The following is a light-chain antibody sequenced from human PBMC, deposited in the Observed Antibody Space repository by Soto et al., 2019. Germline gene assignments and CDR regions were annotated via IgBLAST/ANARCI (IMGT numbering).Light chain of an antibody. Sequence: QSALTQPRSVSGSPGQSVTVSCIGTSSDVGDYNSVSWYQQHPGKAPKLMIYDVSKRPSGVPDRFSGSKSGNTASLTVSGLQAEDEANYYCSSYAGSNVLFGGGTKVTV. CDR2: DVS. CDR1: SSDVGDYNS. CDR3: SSYAGSNVL. J-gene: IGLJ2*01. V-gene: IGLV2-11*01.